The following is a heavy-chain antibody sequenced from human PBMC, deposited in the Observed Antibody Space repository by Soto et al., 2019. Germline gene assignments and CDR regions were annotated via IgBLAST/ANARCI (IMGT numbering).Heavy chain of an antibody. Sequence: SETLSLTCTVSGGSLSSYYWSWIRRPPGMGLEWIASISYSGTTNYNSSLKSRVTISIDTSKNQFSLKFNSVTAADTAVYYCARGENNFAPFAYGGQGPLVPVSS. CDR2: ISYSGTT. CDR3: ARGENNFAPFAY. D-gene: IGHD1-1*01. J-gene: IGHJ4*02. V-gene: IGHV4-59*01. CDR1: GGSLSSYY.